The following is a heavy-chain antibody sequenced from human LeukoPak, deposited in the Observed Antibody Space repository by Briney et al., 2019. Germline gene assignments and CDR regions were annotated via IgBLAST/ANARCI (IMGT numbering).Heavy chain of an antibody. J-gene: IGHJ4*02. V-gene: IGHV4-39*07. D-gene: IGHD3-10*01. CDR1: GGSISSSGYY. CDR3: ARGGGGYYGSGSYKVDY. Sequence: PSETLSLTCTVSGGSISSSGYYWGWIRQPPGKGLEWIGSIYYSGSTYYNPSLKSRVTISVDRSKNQFSLKLSSVTAADTAVYYCARGGGGYYGSGSYKVDYWGQGTLVTVSS. CDR2: IYYSGST.